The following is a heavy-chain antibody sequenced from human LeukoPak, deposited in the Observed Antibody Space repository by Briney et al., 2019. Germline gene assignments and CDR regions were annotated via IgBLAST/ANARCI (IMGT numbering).Heavy chain of an antibody. CDR2: ITRSGTTI. Sequence: HSGGSLRLSCVASGFTFSSYEMNWVRQAPGKGLEWISYITRSGTTIYYADSVQGRFTISRDNAKNSLFLQMDGLRAEDTAVYYCARGPYCTTLNCYPWVDYWGQGILVTVSS. J-gene: IGHJ4*02. V-gene: IGHV3-48*03. D-gene: IGHD2/OR15-2a*01. CDR1: GFTFSSYE. CDR3: ARGPYCTTLNCYPWVDY.